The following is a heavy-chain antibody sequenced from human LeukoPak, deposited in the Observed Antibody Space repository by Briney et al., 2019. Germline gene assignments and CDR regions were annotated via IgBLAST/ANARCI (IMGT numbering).Heavy chain of an antibody. D-gene: IGHD3-22*01. CDR3: TRSMIVVTKDDAFDI. Sequence: PGRSLRLSCAASGFSFRSYAMHWVRQAPGKGLEWVAVISYDGSDKYYADSVKGRFTISRDNSKNNLYLQLSSLRAEDTAMYYCTRSMIVVTKDDAFDIWGQGTLVTVSS. CDR1: GFSFRSYA. V-gene: IGHV3-30-3*01. CDR2: ISYDGSDK. J-gene: IGHJ3*02.